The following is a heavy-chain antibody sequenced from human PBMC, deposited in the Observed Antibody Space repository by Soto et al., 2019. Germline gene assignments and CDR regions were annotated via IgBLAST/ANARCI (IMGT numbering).Heavy chain of an antibody. CDR1: GGTFSSYT. V-gene: IGHV1-69*02. CDR3: ATRDEIDCSSTSCYEWSWFDP. J-gene: IGHJ5*02. CDR2: IIPILGIA. D-gene: IGHD2-2*01. Sequence: ASVKVSCKASGGTFSSYTISWVRQAPGQGLEWMGRIIPILGIANYAQKFQGRVTITADKSTSTAYMELSSLRSEDTAVYYCATRDEIDCSSTSCYEWSWFDPWGQGTLVTVSS.